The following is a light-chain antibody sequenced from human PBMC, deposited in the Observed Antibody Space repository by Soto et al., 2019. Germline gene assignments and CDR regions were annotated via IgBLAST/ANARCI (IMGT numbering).Light chain of an antibody. V-gene: IGKV3-15*01. CDR1: QSVSSN. J-gene: IGKJ1*01. CDR3: QQYNSYPWT. Sequence: EIVMTQSPATLSVSPWERATLSCMASQSVSSNLAWYQQKPGQAPRLLIYGASTRATGIPARFSGSGSGTEFTLTISSLQSEDFATYYCQQYNSYPWTFGQGTKVDI. CDR2: GAS.